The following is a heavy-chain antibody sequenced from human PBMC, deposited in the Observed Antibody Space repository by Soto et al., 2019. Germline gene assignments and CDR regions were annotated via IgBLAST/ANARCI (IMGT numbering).Heavy chain of an antibody. Sequence: ASVKVSCKASGYTFTSYGISWVRQAPGQGLEWMGWISAYNGNTNYAQKLQGRVTMTTDTSTSTAYMELRSLRSDDTAVYYCARRWVSGWFLNWFDPWGQGTLVTVSS. J-gene: IGHJ5*02. CDR2: ISAYNGNT. V-gene: IGHV1-18*04. D-gene: IGHD6-19*01. CDR3: ARRWVSGWFLNWFDP. CDR1: GYTFTSYG.